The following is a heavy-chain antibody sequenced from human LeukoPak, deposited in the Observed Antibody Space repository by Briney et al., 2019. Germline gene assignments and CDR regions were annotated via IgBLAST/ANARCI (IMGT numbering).Heavy chain of an antibody. D-gene: IGHD6-19*01. V-gene: IGHV3-74*01. CDR1: GFTFSSHW. Sequence: PGGSLRLSCAASGFTFSSHWMHWVRQAPGKGLVWVSRINSDGSTTTYADSVKGRFTISRDNANNTLYLQMNTLRAEDTAVYYCAKDPGFSSGLIDWWGQGTLVTVSS. CDR2: INSDGSTT. J-gene: IGHJ4*02. CDR3: AKDPGFSSGLIDW.